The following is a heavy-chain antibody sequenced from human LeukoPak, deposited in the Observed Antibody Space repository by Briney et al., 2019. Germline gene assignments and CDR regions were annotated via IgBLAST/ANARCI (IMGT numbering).Heavy chain of an antibody. J-gene: IGHJ3*02. CDR2: IRYDGSNK. CDR1: GFTFSSYG. CDR3: AKDKGTWELQPAFDI. V-gene: IGHV3-30*02. D-gene: IGHD1-26*01. Sequence: GGSLRLSCAASGFTFSSYGMHWVRQAPGKGLEWVAFIRYDGSNKYYADSVKGRFTISRDNSKNTLYLQMNSLRAEDTAVYYCAKDKGTWELQPAFDIWGQGTMVTVSS.